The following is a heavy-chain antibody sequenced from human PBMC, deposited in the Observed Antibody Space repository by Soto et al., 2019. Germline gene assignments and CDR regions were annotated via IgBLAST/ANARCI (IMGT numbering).Heavy chain of an antibody. J-gene: IGHJ5*02. CDR1: GDSASSNTAS. Sequence: PSQTLSLTCAISGDSASSNTASWNWIRQSPSRGLEWLGRTYFRSKWYNDCAVSVKSRIIINPDTSNNQFSLQLNSVTPEDTAVYFCAKGDNLGPKTGYAFDPWGQGIMVTVSS. D-gene: IGHD5-12*01. CDR2: TYFRSKWYN. CDR3: AKGDNLGPKTGYAFDP. V-gene: IGHV6-1*01.